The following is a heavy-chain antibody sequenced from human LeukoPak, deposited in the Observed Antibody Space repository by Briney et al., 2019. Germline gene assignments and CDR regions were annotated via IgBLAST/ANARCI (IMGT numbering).Heavy chain of an antibody. V-gene: IGHV4-59*01. CDR3: VRDRRDGYNYVDI. D-gene: IGHD5-24*01. Sequence: SETLSLTCTVSGGSISPYFWSWLRQPPGKRLEWIGYISYSERTDYNPSLKSRVTISVDTSKNQFSLKLSSVTAADTAVYYCVRDRRDGYNYVDIWGLGTLVTVSS. CDR1: GGSISPYF. CDR2: ISYSERT. J-gene: IGHJ4*02.